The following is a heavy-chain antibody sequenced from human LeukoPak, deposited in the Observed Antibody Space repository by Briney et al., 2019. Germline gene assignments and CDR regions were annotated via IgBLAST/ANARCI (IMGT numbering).Heavy chain of an antibody. CDR1: GGTFSSYA. J-gene: IGHJ4*02. CDR3: ARSQLTTDALVDY. Sequence: ASVKVSCKASGGTFSSYAISWVRQAPGQGLKWMGRIIPILGIANYAQKFQGRVTITADKSTSTAYMELSSLRSEDTAVYYCARSQLTTDALVDYWGQRTLVTDSS. CDR2: IIPILGIA. V-gene: IGHV1-69*04. D-gene: IGHD4-17*01.